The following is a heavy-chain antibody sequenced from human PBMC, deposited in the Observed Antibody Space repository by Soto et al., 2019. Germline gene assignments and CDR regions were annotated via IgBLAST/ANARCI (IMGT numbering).Heavy chain of an antibody. J-gene: IGHJ1*01. CDR2: ISGSGGST. Sequence: PGGSLRLSCAASGFTFSSYAMSWVRQAPGKGLEWVSAISGSGGSTYYADSVKGRFTISRDNSKNTLYLQMNSLRAEDTAVYYCAKVTPSDYSSGWYSGSSRTEYFQHWGQGTLVTVSS. D-gene: IGHD6-19*01. V-gene: IGHV3-23*01. CDR1: GFTFSSYA. CDR3: AKVTPSDYSSGWYSGSSRTEYFQH.